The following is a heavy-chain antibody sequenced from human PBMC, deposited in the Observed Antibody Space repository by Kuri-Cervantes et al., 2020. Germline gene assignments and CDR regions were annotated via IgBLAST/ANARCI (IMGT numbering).Heavy chain of an antibody. CDR3: ARGRGWLRQLYFDY. Sequence: ASVKVSCKASGYTFTGYYMHWVRQATGQGLEWMGWMNPNSGNTGYAQKFQGRVTMTRNTSISTAYMELSSLRSEDTAVYYCARGRGWLRQLYFDYWGQGTLVTVSS. CDR1: GYTFTGYY. D-gene: IGHD5-12*01. J-gene: IGHJ4*02. CDR2: MNPNSGNT. V-gene: IGHV1-8*02.